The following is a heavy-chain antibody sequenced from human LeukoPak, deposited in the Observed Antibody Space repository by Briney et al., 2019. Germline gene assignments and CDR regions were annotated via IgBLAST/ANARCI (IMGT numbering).Heavy chain of an antibody. J-gene: IGHJ3*02. CDR2: VDHTGST. V-gene: IGHV4-59*12. CDR3: ARVPDAFDI. D-gene: IGHD3-10*01. CDR1: DDSITMYY. Sequence: SETLSLTCTVSDDSITMYYWTWIRQPPGKGLEWIGYVDHTGSTNYNPSLKSRVTISVDKSKNQFSLKLSSVTAADTAVYYCARVPDAFDIWGQGTMVTVSS.